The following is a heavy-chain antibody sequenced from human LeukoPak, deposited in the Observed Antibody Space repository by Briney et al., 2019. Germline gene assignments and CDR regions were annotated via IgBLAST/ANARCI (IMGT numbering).Heavy chain of an antibody. CDR3: ARQKYDFWSGIRDAFDI. D-gene: IGHD3-3*01. V-gene: IGHV4-38-2*01. Sequence: PLETLSLTCAVSGYSISSGYYWGWIRQPPGKGLEWIGSIYHSGSTYYNPSLKSRVTISVDTSKNQFSLKLSSVTAADTAVYYCARQKYDFWSGIRDAFDIWGQGTMVTVSS. CDR2: IYHSGST. CDR1: GYSISSGYY. J-gene: IGHJ3*02.